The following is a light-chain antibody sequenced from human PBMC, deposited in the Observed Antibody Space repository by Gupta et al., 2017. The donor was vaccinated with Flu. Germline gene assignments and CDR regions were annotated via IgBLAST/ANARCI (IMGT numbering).Light chain of an antibody. CDR2: GAS. CDR1: LSIGNN. J-gene: IGKJ4*01. V-gene: IGKV3-15*01. CDR3: YQYNNWPPLT. Sequence: EIVMTPSPTTLSVSPGERATLPCRASLSIGNNLAWYQQKPGHAPRRLIYGASTRATAIPASFFGSRAGREFSLTISSMQSQEFSVFYCYQYNNWPPLTFGGGTHVEFK.